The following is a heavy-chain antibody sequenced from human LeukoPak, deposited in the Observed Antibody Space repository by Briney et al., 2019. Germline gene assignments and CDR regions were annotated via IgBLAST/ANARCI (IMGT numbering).Heavy chain of an antibody. CDR1: GGTFSSYA. CDR3: ARDRTHKTYSSSWFNWFDP. V-gene: IGHV1-69*04. D-gene: IGHD6-13*01. CDR2: IIPILGIA. Sequence: VASVKVSCKASGGTFSSYAISWVRQAPGQGLEWMGRIIPILGIANYAQKFQGRVTITADKSTSTAYMELSSLRSEDTAVYYCARDRTHKTYSSSWFNWFDPWGQGTLVTVSS. J-gene: IGHJ5*02.